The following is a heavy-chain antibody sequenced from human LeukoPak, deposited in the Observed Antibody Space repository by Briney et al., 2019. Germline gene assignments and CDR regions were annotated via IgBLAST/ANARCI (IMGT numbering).Heavy chain of an antibody. CDR2: IYHSGST. V-gene: IGHV4-30-2*01. D-gene: IGHD6-13*01. Sequence: KPSQTLSLTCTVSGGSISSGGYYWSWIRQPPGKGLEWIGYIYHSGSTYYNPSLKSRVTISIDRSKNQFSLKLSSVTAADTAVYYCARGLIADFDYWGQGTLVTVSS. CDR3: ARGLIADFDY. J-gene: IGHJ4*02. CDR1: GGSISSGGYY.